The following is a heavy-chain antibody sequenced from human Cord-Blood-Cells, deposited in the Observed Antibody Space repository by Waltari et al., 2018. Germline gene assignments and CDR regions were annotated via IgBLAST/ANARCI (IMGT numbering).Heavy chain of an antibody. V-gene: IGHV1-69*01. J-gene: IGHJ3*02. CDR1: GGTVSSYA. CDR2: IIPIFGTA. CDR3: ARAQQLVRLNDAFDI. Sequence: QVQLVQSGAEVKKPGSSVKVSCKASGGTVSSYAISWVRQARGPGLEWMGGIIPIFGTAHYAQNYQGIVTITAGESTSTAYMELSSLRSEDTAVYYCARAQQLVRLNDAFDIWGQGTMVTVSS. D-gene: IGHD6-13*01.